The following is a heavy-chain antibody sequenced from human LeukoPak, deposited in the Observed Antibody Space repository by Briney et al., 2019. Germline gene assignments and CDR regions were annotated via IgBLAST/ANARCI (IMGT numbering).Heavy chain of an antibody. D-gene: IGHD3-22*01. Sequence: ASVKVSCKASGYTFTSYYMHWVRQAPGQGLEWMGIINPSGGSTSYAQKFQGRVTMTRDTSTSTVYMELSSLRSGDTAVYYCARFGYYYDSSLPFDYWGQGTLVTVSS. J-gene: IGHJ4*02. V-gene: IGHV1-46*01. CDR1: GYTFTSYY. CDR2: INPSGGST. CDR3: ARFGYYYDSSLPFDY.